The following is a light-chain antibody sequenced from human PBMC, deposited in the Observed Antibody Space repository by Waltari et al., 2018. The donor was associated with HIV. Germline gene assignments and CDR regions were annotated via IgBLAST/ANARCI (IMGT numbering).Light chain of an antibody. CDR2: ATS. CDR3: QQSYSTPRT. CDR1: QNITSY. Sequence: DIQMTQSPSSLSASVGDRVTITCRASQNITSYLNWYQQKPGKAPKLLIYATSTVQSGVPSRFSASGSGTEFTLTISSLQPEDFATYYCQQSYSTPRTFGQGTKVEIK. V-gene: IGKV1-39*01. J-gene: IGKJ1*01.